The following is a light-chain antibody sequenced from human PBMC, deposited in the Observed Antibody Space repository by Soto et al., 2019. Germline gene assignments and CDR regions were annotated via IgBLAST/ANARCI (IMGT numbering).Light chain of an antibody. V-gene: IGLV2-14*01. J-gene: IGLJ1*01. CDR3: NSYTSSSTYV. CDR1: SSDVGGYNY. Sequence: LTQPASVSGSPGQSITISCTGTSSDVGGYNYVSWYQQHPGKAPKLVIYDVSNRPSGVSNRFSGSKSGNTASLTISGLQAEDEADHYCNSYTSSSTYVFGTGTKVTVL. CDR2: DVS.